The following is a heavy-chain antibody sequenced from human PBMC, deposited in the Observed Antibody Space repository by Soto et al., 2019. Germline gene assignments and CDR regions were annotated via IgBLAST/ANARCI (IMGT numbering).Heavy chain of an antibody. CDR1: GYTFSNYG. J-gene: IGHJ5*02. CDR2: IGAYNGDT. D-gene: IGHD2-15*01. V-gene: IGHV1-18*01. Sequence: QVQLVQSGAEVKKPGASVKVSCKASGYTFSNYGISWVRQAPGQGLEWMGWIGAYNGDTNYAQNLRGRVTMTTDISTSTAYMELRSLRSDDTAVYYCARLGERGGGNCYSCWLDPWGQGTLVTVYS. CDR3: ARLGERGGGNCYSCWLDP.